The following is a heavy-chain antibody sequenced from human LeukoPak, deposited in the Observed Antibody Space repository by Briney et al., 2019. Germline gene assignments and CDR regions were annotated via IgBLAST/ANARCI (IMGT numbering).Heavy chain of an antibody. CDR3: AKDTAGGYCSGGSCYSFAYYFDY. J-gene: IGHJ4*02. V-gene: IGHV3-9*01. CDR1: GFTFDDYA. CDR2: ISWNSGSI. Sequence: PGGSLRLSCAASGFTFDDYAMHWVRQAPGKGLEWVSGISWNSGSIGYADSVKGRFTISRDNAKNSLYLQMNSLRAEDTALYYCAKDTAGGYCSGGSCYSFAYYFDYWGQGTLVTVSS. D-gene: IGHD2-15*01.